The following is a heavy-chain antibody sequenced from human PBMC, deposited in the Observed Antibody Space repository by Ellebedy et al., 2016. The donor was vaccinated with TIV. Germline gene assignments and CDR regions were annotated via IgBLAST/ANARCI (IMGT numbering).Heavy chain of an antibody. CDR3: AKDHWAGDSVGPSSQYES. J-gene: IGHJ5*02. V-gene: IGHV3-23*01. Sequence: GESLKISCAAPGCSFSNYAISWVRQAPGKGLEWVSGISASGAWIHYADSVKGRFTISRANSKNTVDLQMNSLRVEDTAVYYGAKDHWAGDSVGPSSQYESWGQGTLVTVSS. CDR2: ISASGAWI. CDR1: GCSFSNYA. D-gene: IGHD5/OR15-5a*01.